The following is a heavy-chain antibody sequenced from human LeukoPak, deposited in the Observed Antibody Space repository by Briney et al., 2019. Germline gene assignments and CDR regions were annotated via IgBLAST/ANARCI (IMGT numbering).Heavy chain of an antibody. CDR3: ARSEINDYMRF. D-gene: IGHD4-11*01. Sequence: SETLSLTCSVSGYSIANGYHWAWVRQPPGKRLEWLGSIYQSGSTYDNLSLKSRLTMSVDTSKNQFSLTMRAVTAADTALYYCARSEINDYMRFWGQGILVTVSS. V-gene: IGHV4-38-2*01. CDR2: IYQSGST. J-gene: IGHJ4*02. CDR1: GYSIANGYH.